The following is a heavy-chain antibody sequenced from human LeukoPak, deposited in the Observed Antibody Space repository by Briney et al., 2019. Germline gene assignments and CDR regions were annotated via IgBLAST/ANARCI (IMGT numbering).Heavy chain of an antibody. Sequence: VASVKVSCTASGYIITSYHMHWVRQPPGQGLEWIGIINPSGGSTSYAQKFQGRVTWTRDTSTSTVYMELSSLRSEDTAVYYCARDLGSSSWPYYYGMDVWGQGTTVTVSS. CDR1: GYIITSYH. CDR2: INPSGGST. J-gene: IGHJ6*02. V-gene: IGHV1-46*01. CDR3: ARDLGSSSWPYYYGMDV. D-gene: IGHD6-13*01.